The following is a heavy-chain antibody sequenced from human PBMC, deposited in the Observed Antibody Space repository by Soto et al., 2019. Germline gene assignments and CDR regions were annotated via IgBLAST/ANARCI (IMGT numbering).Heavy chain of an antibody. Sequence: EVQLVESGGGLVQPGRSLRLSCAASGFTFDDYAMHWVRQAPGKGLEWVSGISWNSGSIGYADSVKGRFTISRDNAKNSLYLQMNSLRAEDTALYYCAASEWLSPYYFDYWGQGTLVTVSS. CDR3: AASEWLSPYYFDY. D-gene: IGHD3-3*01. CDR2: ISWNSGSI. CDR1: GFTFDDYA. J-gene: IGHJ4*02. V-gene: IGHV3-9*01.